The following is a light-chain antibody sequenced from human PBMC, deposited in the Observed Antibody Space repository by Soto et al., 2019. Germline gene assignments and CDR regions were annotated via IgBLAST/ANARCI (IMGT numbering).Light chain of an antibody. J-gene: IGLJ1*01. V-gene: IGLV1-40*01. CDR1: SSNIGAGYD. Sequence: QSVLTQPPSVSGAPGQRVTISCTGSSSNIGAGYDVHWYQQLPGTAPKLLIYGNSNRPSGVPDRFSGSKSGSSAFLAITGLQADHVSDYYWQSYDSSLSGYVFGTGTKLTVL. CDR2: GNS. CDR3: QSYDSSLSGYV.